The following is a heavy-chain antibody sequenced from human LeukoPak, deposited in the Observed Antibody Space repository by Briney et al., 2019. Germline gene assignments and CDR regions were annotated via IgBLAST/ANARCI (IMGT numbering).Heavy chain of an antibody. CDR1: GGSISSYY. Sequence: SETLSLTCTVSGGSISSYYWSWIRQPPGKGLEWIGYLYYSGSTNYNPSLKSRVSISVDTSKNQFSLKLSSVAAADAGVYYCARGHSSSWADYWGQGTLVTVSS. J-gene: IGHJ4*02. D-gene: IGHD6-13*01. CDR2: LYYSGST. V-gene: IGHV4-59*08. CDR3: ARGHSSSWADY.